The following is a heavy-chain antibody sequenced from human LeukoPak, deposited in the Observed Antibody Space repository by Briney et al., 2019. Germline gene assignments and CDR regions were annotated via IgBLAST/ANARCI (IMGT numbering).Heavy chain of an antibody. V-gene: IGHV3-23*01. CDR2: ISGSGGST. J-gene: IGHJ4*02. Sequence: QAGGSLRLSCAASGFTFSSYAMSWVRQAPGKGLEWVSAISGSGGSTYYADSVKGRFTISRDNSKNTLYLQMNSLRAEDTAVYYCAKGPSRLEWLLYPRYYFDYWGQGTLVTVSS. CDR1: GFTFSSYA. D-gene: IGHD3-3*01. CDR3: AKGPSRLEWLLYPRYYFDY.